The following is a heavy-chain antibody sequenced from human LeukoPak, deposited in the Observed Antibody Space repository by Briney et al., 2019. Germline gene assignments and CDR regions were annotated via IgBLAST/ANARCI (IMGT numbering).Heavy chain of an antibody. CDR1: GFTVSSNY. CDR3: ATGYYDSSGSHDAFDI. CDR2: IYSGGST. V-gene: IGHV3-53*01. J-gene: IGHJ3*02. Sequence: GGSLRLSCAASGFTVSSNYMSWVRQAPGKGLEWVSVIYSGGSTYYADSVKGRFTISRDNSKNTLYLQMNSLRAEDTAVYYCATGYYDSSGSHDAFDIWGQGTMVTVSS. D-gene: IGHD3-22*01.